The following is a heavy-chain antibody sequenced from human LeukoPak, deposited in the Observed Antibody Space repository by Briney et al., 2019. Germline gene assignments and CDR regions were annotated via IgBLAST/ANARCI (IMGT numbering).Heavy chain of an antibody. CDR1: GASISGHF. Sequence: SETLSLTCNVSGASISGHFWSWIRQSPGKGLECIGYIYSGTVDYNPSLKSRATISGDTSKNQVSLNLKSVTTVDTAMYYCVKVGYGSGTWGWFDPRGQGILVTVST. V-gene: IGHV4-59*11. CDR2: IYSGTV. D-gene: IGHD3-10*01. CDR3: VKVGYGSGTWGWFDP. J-gene: IGHJ5*02.